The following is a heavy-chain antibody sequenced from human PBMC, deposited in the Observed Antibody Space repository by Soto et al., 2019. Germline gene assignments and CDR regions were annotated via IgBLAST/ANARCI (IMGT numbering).Heavy chain of an antibody. J-gene: IGHJ6*02. CDR2: INPSGGST. CDR1: GYTFTSYY. V-gene: IGHV1-46*01. Sequence: ASVKVSYKASGYTFTSYYMHCVRQAPGQGLEWMGIINPSGGSTSYAQKFQGRVTMTRDTSTSTVYMELSSLRSEDTAVYYCARALVGMVYAIEYYYYGMDVWGQGTTVTVYS. D-gene: IGHD2-8*01. CDR3: ARALVGMVYAIEYYYYGMDV.